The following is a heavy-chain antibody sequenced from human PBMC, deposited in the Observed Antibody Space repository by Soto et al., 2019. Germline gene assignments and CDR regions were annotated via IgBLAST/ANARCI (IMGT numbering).Heavy chain of an antibody. V-gene: IGHV1-18*01. J-gene: IGHJ5*02. CDR3: ARGVGSVSYYNQYNWFDP. CDR2: ISAYNGNT. D-gene: IGHD3-10*01. Sequence: QVQLVQSGAEVKKPGASVKVSCKASGYTFTNYGISWVRQAPGQGLEWMGWISAYNGNTKYAQTLQGRVTMTTDTATSTAYMGLRSLRSEDTAVYYCARGVGSVSYYNQYNWFDPWGQGTLVTVSS. CDR1: GYTFTNYG.